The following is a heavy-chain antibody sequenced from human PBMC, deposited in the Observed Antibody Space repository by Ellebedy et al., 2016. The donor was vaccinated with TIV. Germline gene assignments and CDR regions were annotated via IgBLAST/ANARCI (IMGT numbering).Heavy chain of an antibody. D-gene: IGHD7-27*01. J-gene: IGHJ3*02. CDR2: MSYSGRA. Sequence: SETLSLTXSVSGGSVSRSSYYWGWVRQSPGKGLEWMGSMSYSGRAHYNPSLKSRVTMSVDTSKNQFSLKLSSVTAADTAVYYCARDAWGRDAFDIWGQGTMVSVSS. CDR3: ARDAWGRDAFDI. V-gene: IGHV4-39*07. CDR1: GGSVSRSSYY.